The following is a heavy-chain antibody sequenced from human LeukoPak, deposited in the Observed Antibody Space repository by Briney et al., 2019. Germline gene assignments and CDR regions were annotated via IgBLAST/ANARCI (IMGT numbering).Heavy chain of an antibody. D-gene: IGHD2-2*01. V-gene: IGHV3-48*01. CDR2: ISSSSSTI. J-gene: IGHJ5*02. CDR3: ARDAAYCSSTSCYFYVSWFDP. CDR1: GFTFSSYS. Sequence: GGSLRLSCAASGFTFSSYSMNWVRQAPGPGLEWVSYISSSSSTIYYADSVKGRFTISRDNAKNSLYLQMNSLRAEDTAVYYCARDAAYCSSTSCYFYVSWFDPWGQGTLVTVSS.